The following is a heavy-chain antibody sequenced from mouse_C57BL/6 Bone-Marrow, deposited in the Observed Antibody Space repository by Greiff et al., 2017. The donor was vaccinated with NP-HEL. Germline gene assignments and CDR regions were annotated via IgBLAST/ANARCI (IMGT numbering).Heavy chain of an antibody. CDR1: GYTFTSYW. J-gene: IGHJ2*01. CDR3: ARSRLRRYYFDY. Sequence: VQLQQPGAELVKPGASVKLSCKASGYTFTSYWMHWVKQRPGQGLEWIGMIHPNSGSTNYNEKFKSKATLTVDKSSSTAYMRLSSLTSEDAAVYYCARSRLRRYYFDYWGQGTTLTVSS. D-gene: IGHD2-4*01. V-gene: IGHV1-64*01. CDR2: IHPNSGST.